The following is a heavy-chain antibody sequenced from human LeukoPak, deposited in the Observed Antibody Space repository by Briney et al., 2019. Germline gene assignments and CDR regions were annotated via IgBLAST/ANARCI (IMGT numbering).Heavy chain of an antibody. CDR1: GLNFNSRW. J-gene: IGHJ4*02. CDR3: ARDGGWWRFDF. Sequence: GGSLRLSCVASGLNFNSRWMHWVRRAPGQGLEWVASIKEDGSETHYVDSVRGRFTISRDNDKNSLYLQMNNLRAEDTAMYYCARDGGWWRFDFWGQGALVTVSS. D-gene: IGHD2-8*02. CDR2: IKEDGSET. V-gene: IGHV3-7*03.